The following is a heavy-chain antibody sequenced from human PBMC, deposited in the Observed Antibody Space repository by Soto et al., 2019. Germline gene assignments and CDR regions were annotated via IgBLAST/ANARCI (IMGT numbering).Heavy chain of an antibody. CDR3: AREGLTVTKTFGY. CDR2: VKQDGSEK. CDR1: GFTFSSYW. Sequence: GGSLRLSCAASGFTFSSYWMSWVRQAPGKGLEWVANVKQDGSEKYYVDSVKGRFTISRDNAKNSLYLQMNSLRAEDTAVYYCAREGLTVTKTFGYWGQGTLVTVSS. J-gene: IGHJ4*02. V-gene: IGHV3-7*01. D-gene: IGHD4-17*01.